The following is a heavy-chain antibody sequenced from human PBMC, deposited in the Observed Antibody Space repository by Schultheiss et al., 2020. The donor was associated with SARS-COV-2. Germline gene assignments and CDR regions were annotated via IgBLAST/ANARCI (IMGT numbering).Heavy chain of an antibody. J-gene: IGHJ6*02. V-gene: IGHV2-26*01. CDR3: ARMIRSNYVYSNYGMDV. D-gene: IGHD5/OR15-5a*01. Sequence: SGPTLVKPTETLTLTCTVSGFSLSNARMGVSWIRQPPGKALEWLAHIFSNDEKSYSTSLKSRLTISKDTSKNQVVLTMTNMDPVDTATYYCARMIRSNYVYSNYGMDVWGQGTTVTVSS. CDR2: IFSNDEK. CDR1: GFSLSNARMG.